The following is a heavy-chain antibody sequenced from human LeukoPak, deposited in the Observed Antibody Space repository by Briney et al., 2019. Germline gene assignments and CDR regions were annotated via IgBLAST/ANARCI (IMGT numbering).Heavy chain of an antibody. CDR2: ISTYNGNT. J-gene: IGHJ6*03. D-gene: IGHD2-15*01. V-gene: IGHV1-18*01. Sequence: KXSGYTFTTYGISWVRQAPGQGLEWMGWISTYNGNTNYAQNLQGRVTMTTDTSTSTAHMELRSLRSDDTAVYYCGXXXXRXCXGGXCNYYXXYXXVWGKGTTVTISS. CDR1: GYTFTTYG. CDR3: GXXXXRXCXGGXCNYYXXYXXV.